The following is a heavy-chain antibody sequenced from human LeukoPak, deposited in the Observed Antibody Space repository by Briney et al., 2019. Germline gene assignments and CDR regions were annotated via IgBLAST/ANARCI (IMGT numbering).Heavy chain of an antibody. CDR3: ARGFDDYDVLLGYEY. D-gene: IGHD3-9*01. CDR1: GGSLNTYY. J-gene: IGHJ4*02. V-gene: IGHV4-59*01. Sequence: SETLSLTCTFSGGSLNTYYWGWIRQTPGKGLEWIGYIYSRGSTNYNPSLKSRVTISVDTSKNQFSLKLTSVTAADTAVYYYARGFDDYDVLLGYEYWGQGILVTVSS. CDR2: IYSRGST.